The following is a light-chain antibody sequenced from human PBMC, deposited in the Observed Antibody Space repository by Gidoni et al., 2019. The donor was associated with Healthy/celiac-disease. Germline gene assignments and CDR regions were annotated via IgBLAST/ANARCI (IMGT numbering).Light chain of an antibody. CDR3: QQSYSTPFT. J-gene: IGKJ3*01. CDR1: QSISSY. V-gene: IGKV1-39*01. CDR2: AAS. Sequence: QMPRFPSSLSASVGDRVTITCRASQSISSYLNWYQQKPGKAPKLLIYAASSLQSGVPSRFSGSGSGTDFTLTISSLQPEDFATYYCQQSYSTPFTFGPGTKVDIK.